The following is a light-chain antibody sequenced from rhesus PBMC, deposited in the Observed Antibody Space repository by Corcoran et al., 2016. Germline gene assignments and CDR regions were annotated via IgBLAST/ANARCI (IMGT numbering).Light chain of an antibody. CDR1: QSISSW. J-gene: IGKJ4*01. CDR3: PQYNSRPLT. Sequence: DIQMTQSPSSLSASVGDTVTITCRASQSISSWLAWYTQKPGKAPKLLIYKAFSLKSGVPSRVSGSGSGTVFTLTISSLQSEDFATYYSPQYNSRPLTFGGGTKVELK. V-gene: IGKV1-22*01. CDR2: KAF.